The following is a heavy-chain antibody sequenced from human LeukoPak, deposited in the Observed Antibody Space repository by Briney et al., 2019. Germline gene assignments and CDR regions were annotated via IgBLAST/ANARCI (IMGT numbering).Heavy chain of an antibody. Sequence: GGSLRLSCAASGFTFDDYAMSWVRQAPGKGLEWVSAISGSGGSTYYADSVKGRFTISRDNSKNTLYLQMNSLRAEDTAVYYCARKGNWNDPFDYWGQGTLVTVSS. CDR2: ISGSGGST. CDR3: ARKGNWNDPFDY. J-gene: IGHJ4*02. D-gene: IGHD1-20*01. CDR1: GFTFDDYA. V-gene: IGHV3-23*01.